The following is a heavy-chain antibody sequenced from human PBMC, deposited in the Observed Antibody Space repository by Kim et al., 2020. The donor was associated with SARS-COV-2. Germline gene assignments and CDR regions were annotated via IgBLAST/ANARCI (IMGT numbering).Heavy chain of an antibody. CDR3: ATELRFLENYYYGMDV. J-gene: IGHJ6*02. Sequence: SQTLSLTCAVYGGSFSGYYWSWIRQPPGKGLEWIGEINHSGSTNYNPSLKSRVTISVDTSKNQFSLKLSSVTAADTAVYYCATELRFLENYYYGMDVWGQ. CDR1: GGSFSGYY. CDR2: INHSGST. V-gene: IGHV4-34*01. D-gene: IGHD3-3*01.